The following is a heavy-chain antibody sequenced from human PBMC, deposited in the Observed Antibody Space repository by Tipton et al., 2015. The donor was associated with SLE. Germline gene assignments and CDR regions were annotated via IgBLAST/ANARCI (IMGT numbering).Heavy chain of an antibody. CDR2: FDPNGST. V-gene: IGHV4-61*02. Sequence: TLSLTCTVSGGSISSGSYYWSWIRQAAGKGLEWIGRFDPNGSTRYNPSFQSRVTMSMDTSKEQFSLVLSSVTAADTAVYYCAAHAAGRGGSGYWGQGTLVTVSS. D-gene: IGHD2-15*01. CDR1: GGSISSGSYY. J-gene: IGHJ4*02. CDR3: AAHAAGRGGSGY.